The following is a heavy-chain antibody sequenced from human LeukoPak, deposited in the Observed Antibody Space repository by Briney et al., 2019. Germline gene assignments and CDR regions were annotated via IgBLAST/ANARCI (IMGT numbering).Heavy chain of an antibody. Sequence: PGGSLRLSCAASGFTFSSYAMHWVRQAPGKGLEWVAVISYDGSNKYYADSVKGRFTISRDNSKNTLYLQMNSLRAEDTAVYYCARVGIVVIPAARFDCWGQGTLVTVSS. D-gene: IGHD2-2*01. V-gene: IGHV3-30-3*01. J-gene: IGHJ4*02. CDR2: ISYDGSNK. CDR3: ARVGIVVIPAARFDC. CDR1: GFTFSSYA.